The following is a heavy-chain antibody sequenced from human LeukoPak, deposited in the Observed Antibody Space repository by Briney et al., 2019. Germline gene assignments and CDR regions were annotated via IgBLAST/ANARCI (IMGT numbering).Heavy chain of an antibody. J-gene: IGHJ4*02. D-gene: IGHD6-13*01. CDR3: ARASGYSSSWYTMEYYFDY. CDR2: ISSSSSYI. V-gene: IGHV3-21*01. Sequence: PGGSLRLSCAASGFTFSSYSMNWVRQAPGKGLEWVSPISSSSSYIYYADSVKGRFTISRDNAKNSLYLQMNSLRAEDTAVYYCARASGYSSSWYTMEYYFDYWGQGTLVTVSS. CDR1: GFTFSSYS.